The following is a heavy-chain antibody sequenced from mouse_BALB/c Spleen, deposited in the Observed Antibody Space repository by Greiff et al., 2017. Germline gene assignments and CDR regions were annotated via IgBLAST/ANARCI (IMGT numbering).Heavy chain of an antibody. CDR1: GFTFSSYT. Sequence: EVKVVESGGGLVQPGGSLKLSCAASGFTFSSYTMSWVRQTPEKRLEWVAYISNGGGSTYYPDTVKGRFTISRDNAKNTLYLQMSSLKSEDTAMYYCARHSYEGFAYWGQGTLVTVSA. CDR2: ISNGGGST. V-gene: IGHV5-12-2*01. D-gene: IGHD2-12*01. J-gene: IGHJ3*01. CDR3: ARHSYEGFAY.